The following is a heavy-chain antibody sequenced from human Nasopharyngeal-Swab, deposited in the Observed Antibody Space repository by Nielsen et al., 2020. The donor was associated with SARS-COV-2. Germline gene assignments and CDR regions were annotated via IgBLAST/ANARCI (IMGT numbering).Heavy chain of an antibody. CDR1: GFSLSTSGMC. Sequence: SGPTLVKPTQTLTLTCTFSGFSLSTSGMCVSWIRQPPGKALEWLALIDWDDDKYYSTSLKTRLTISKDTSKNQMVLTMTNMDPVDTATYYCARISYDILTGYYVGFDYWGQGTLVTVSS. CDR3: ARISYDILTGYYVGFDY. V-gene: IGHV2-70*01. CDR2: IDWDDDK. D-gene: IGHD3-9*01. J-gene: IGHJ4*02.